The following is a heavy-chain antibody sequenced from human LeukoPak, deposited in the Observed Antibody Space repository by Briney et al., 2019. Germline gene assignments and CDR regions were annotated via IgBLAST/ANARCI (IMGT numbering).Heavy chain of an antibody. CDR3: ARGQGATVPQVGKNWFDP. D-gene: IGHD1-26*01. CDR1: GDSISSHKW. V-gene: IGHV4-4*02. CDR2: ISHSGST. J-gene: IGHJ5*02. Sequence: SGTLSLTCTVSGDSISSHKWWWCWVRQPPGKGLEWIGEISHSGSTSYNPSLKSRVTIAADMSKNQFSLSLTSVTAADTAIYYCARGQGATVPQVGKNWFDPWGQGTRVTVSS.